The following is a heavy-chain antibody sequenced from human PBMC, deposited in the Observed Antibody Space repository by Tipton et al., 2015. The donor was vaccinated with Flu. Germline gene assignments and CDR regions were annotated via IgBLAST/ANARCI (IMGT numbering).Heavy chain of an antibody. D-gene: IGHD7-27*01. Sequence: SLRLSCAASGFTFSSYEMSWVRQAPGKGLEWLSYISSSGNTISYADSVRGRFTISRDNTKKSLYLQLDSLRAEDTAIYYCATLTGDDYWGQGIMVTVSS. CDR2: ISSSGNTI. V-gene: IGHV3-48*03. J-gene: IGHJ4*02. CDR3: ATLTGDDY. CDR1: GFTFSSYE.